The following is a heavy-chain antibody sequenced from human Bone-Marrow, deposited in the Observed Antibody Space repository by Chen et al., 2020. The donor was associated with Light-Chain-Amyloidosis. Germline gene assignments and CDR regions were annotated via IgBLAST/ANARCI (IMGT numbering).Heavy chain of an antibody. J-gene: IGHJ4*02. Sequence: EAQLVESGGGLVQPGGSLRLSCAASGFTFSSNWMSWVRQAPGKGLEWVANINQDGTREYYVDSVKGRFTISRDNTKNSLLLQMNSLRAEDTAVYYCARGFATDYWGQGTLVTVSS. V-gene: IGHV3-7*01. CDR2: INQDGTRE. D-gene: IGHD2-15*01. CDR3: ARGFATDY. CDR1: GFTFSSNW.